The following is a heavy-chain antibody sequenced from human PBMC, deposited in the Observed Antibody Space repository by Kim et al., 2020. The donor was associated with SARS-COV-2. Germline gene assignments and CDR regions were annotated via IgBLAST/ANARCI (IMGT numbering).Heavy chain of an antibody. D-gene: IGHD5-12*01. V-gene: IGHV1-2*06. J-gene: IGHJ4*02. CDR3: ARDLALAGDGYNPADY. CDR2: INPNSGGT. Sequence: ASVKVSCKASGYTFTGYYMHWVRQAPGQGLEWMGRINPNSGGTNYAQKFQGRVTMTRDTSISTAYMELSRLRSDDTAVYYCARDLALAGDGYNPADYWGQGTLVTVSS. CDR1: GYTFTGYY.